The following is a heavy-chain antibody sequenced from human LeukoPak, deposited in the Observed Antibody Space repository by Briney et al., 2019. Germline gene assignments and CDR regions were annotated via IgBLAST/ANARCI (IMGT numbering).Heavy chain of an antibody. Sequence: GGSLKLSCAASGFTFSGSAMHWVRQASGKGLEWVGRIRSKANSYATAYAASVKGRFTISRDDSKNTAYLQMNSLKTEDTAVYYCTRPYYYGSGSYYRLDYWGQGTLVTVSS. V-gene: IGHV3-73*01. CDR3: TRPYYYGSGSYYRLDY. J-gene: IGHJ4*02. CDR1: GFTFSGSA. D-gene: IGHD3-10*01. CDR2: IRSKANSYAT.